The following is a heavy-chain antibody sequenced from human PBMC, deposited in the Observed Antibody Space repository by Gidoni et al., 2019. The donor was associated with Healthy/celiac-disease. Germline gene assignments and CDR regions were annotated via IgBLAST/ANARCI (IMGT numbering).Heavy chain of an antibody. CDR3: TRSWLKGQQLVPDWFDP. D-gene: IGHD6-13*01. Sequence: EVQLVESGGGLVQPGRSLRLSCTASGFTFGDYAMSWFRQAPGKGLEWVGFIRSKAYGGTTEYAASVKGRFTISRDDSKSIAYLQMNSLKTEDTAVYYCTRSWLKGQQLVPDWFDPWGQGTLVTVSS. CDR2: IRSKAYGGTT. CDR1: GFTFGDYA. V-gene: IGHV3-49*03. J-gene: IGHJ5*02.